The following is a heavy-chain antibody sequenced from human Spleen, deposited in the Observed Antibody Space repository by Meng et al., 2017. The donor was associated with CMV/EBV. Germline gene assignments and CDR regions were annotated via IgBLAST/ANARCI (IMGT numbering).Heavy chain of an antibody. Sequence: GESLKISCAASGFTFSSYAMSWVRQAPGKGLEWVSVIYSGGSSTYYADSVKGRFTISRDNSKNTLYLQMNSLRAEDTAVYYCARFVGYTYGYDYWGQGTLVTVSS. J-gene: IGHJ4*02. V-gene: IGHV3-23*03. CDR3: ARFVGYTYGYDY. D-gene: IGHD5-18*01. CDR2: IYSGGSST. CDR1: GFTFSSYA.